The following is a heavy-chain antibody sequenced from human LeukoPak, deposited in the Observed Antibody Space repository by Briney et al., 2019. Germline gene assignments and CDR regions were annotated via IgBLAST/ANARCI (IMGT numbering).Heavy chain of an antibody. CDR2: IYYDGSNK. CDR1: GFTFSAYG. D-gene: IGHD4-17*01. J-gene: IGHJ3*01. CDR3: ARGTTADAFDV. Sequence: GGSLRLSCAASGFTFSAYGIHWVRQAPGKGLEWVALIYYDGSNKYYADSVKGRFTISRDSSKNTLYLQMNSLRAEDTAVYFCARGTTADAFDVWGQGTVVTVSS. V-gene: IGHV3-33*01.